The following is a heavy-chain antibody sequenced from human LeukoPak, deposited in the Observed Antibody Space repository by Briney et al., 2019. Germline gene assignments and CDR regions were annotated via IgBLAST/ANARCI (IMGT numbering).Heavy chain of an antibody. J-gene: IGHJ4*02. CDR2: IYYSGST. D-gene: IGHD6-19*01. Sequence: SETLSLTCAVSGGSISSGSYSWSWIRQPPGKGLEWIGYIYYSGSTNYNPSLKSRVTISVDTSKNQFSLKLSSVTAADTAVYYCARQSPPAYSSDEGYYFDYWGQGTLVTVSS. CDR1: GGSISSGSYS. V-gene: IGHV4-61*01. CDR3: ARQSPPAYSSDEGYYFDY.